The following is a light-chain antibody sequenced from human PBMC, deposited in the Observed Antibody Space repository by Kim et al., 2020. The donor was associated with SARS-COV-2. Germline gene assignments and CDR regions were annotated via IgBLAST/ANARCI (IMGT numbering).Light chain of an antibody. Sequence: SSGEEAIPSSRGSQNVSSSCLAWYQQKPGQAPRLLIYGASSRASGIPDRFSGSGSGTDFTLTISRLEPDDFAVYYCQQYGSSPWTFGQGTKVDIK. CDR2: GAS. CDR1: QNVSSSC. V-gene: IGKV3-20*01. J-gene: IGKJ1*01. CDR3: QQYGSSPWT.